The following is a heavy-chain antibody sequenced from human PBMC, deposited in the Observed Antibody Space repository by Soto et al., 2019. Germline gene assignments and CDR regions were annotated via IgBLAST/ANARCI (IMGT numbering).Heavy chain of an antibody. J-gene: IGHJ5*02. CDR2: IYYSGST. CDR1: GGSISSGGYY. D-gene: IGHD6-13*01. Sequence: SETLSLTCTVSGGSISSGGYYWSWIRQHPGKGLEWIGYIYYSGSTYYNPPLKSRVTISVDTSKNQFSLKLSSVTAADTAVYYCATGVGSSSWFGWFDPWGQGTLVTVSS. V-gene: IGHV4-31*03. CDR3: ATGVGSSSWFGWFDP.